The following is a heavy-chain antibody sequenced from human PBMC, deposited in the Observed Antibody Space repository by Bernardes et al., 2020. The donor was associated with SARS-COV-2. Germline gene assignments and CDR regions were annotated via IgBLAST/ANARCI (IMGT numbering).Heavy chain of an antibody. CDR2: IYTSGST. CDR3: ARDFGPYDFWSGYAPSYYYGMDV. V-gene: IGHV4-4*07. D-gene: IGHD3-3*01. Sequence: SETLSLTCTVSGGSISSYYWSWIRQPAGKGLEWIGRIYTSGSTNYNPSLKSRVTMSVDTSKNQFSLKLSSVTAADTAVYYCARDFGPYDFWSGYAPSYYYGMDVWGQGTTVTVSS. CDR1: GGSISSYY. J-gene: IGHJ6*02.